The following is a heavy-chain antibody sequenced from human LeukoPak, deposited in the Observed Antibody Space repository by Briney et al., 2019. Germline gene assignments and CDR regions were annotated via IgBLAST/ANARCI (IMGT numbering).Heavy chain of an antibody. J-gene: IGHJ5*02. CDR3: AKDGGYYDSSGYYYNWFDP. Sequence: GGSLRLSCAASGFTFSSYWMNWVRQAPGKGLEWVANINQDESEKYYVDSVKGRFTISRDNAKKLLYLQMNSLRAEDTAVYYCAKDGGYYDSSGYYYNWFDPWGQGTLVTVSS. CDR2: INQDESEK. D-gene: IGHD3-22*01. CDR1: GFTFSSYW. V-gene: IGHV3-7*01.